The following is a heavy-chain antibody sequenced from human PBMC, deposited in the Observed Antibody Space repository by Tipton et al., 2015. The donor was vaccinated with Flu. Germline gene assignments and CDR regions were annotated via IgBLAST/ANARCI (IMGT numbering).Heavy chain of an antibody. CDR1: GYSISSGYY. Sequence: TLSLTCAVSGYSISSGYYWGWIRQPPGRGLEWIGSIYHSGSTYYNPSLKSRVTISVDTSKNQFSLRLTSVTAADTAVYYCARYGFDYTNNWGLGTLVTVSS. J-gene: IGHJ4*02. CDR3: ARYGFDYTNN. V-gene: IGHV4-38-2*01. CDR2: IYHSGST. D-gene: IGHD4-11*01.